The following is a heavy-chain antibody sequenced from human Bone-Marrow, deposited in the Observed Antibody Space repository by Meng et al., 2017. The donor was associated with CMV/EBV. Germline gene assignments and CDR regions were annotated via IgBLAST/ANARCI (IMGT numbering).Heavy chain of an antibody. CDR3: ARGSMSGKLLRYYYGMAV. CDR1: GYTFTSYG. D-gene: IGHD3-3*01. V-gene: IGHV1-69*05. Sequence: SVKVSCKASGYTFTSYGISWVRQAPGQGLEWMGGIIPIFGTANYAQKFQGRVTITTDESTSTAYMGLSSLRSEDTAVYYCARGSMSGKLLRYYYGMAVWGQGNTVNVSS. J-gene: IGHJ6*02. CDR2: IIPIFGTA.